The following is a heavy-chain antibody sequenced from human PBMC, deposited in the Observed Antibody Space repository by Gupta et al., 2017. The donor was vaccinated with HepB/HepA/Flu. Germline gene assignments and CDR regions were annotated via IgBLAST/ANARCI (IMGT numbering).Heavy chain of an antibody. CDR2: ISWNSGSI. D-gene: IGHD6-19*01. J-gene: IGHJ3*02. Sequence: EVQLVESGGGLVQPGRSLRLSCAASGFTFDDYAMHWVRQAPGKGLEWVAGISWNSGSIGYAESVKGRGTISRDNAKNSLDRQMNSLRAEETALYDCSSFTVYSSGGEGVGAFDIGGQGTMVTVSS. CDR3: SSFTVYSSGGEGVGAFDI. CDR1: GFTFDDYA. V-gene: IGHV3-9*01.